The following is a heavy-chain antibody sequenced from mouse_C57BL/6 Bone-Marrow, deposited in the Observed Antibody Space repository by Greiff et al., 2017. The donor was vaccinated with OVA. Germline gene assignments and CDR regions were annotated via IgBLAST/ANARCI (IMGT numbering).Heavy chain of an antibody. J-gene: IGHJ3*01. Sequence: QVQLQQPGAELVMPGASVKLSCKASGYTFTSYWMHWVQQRPGQGLEWIGEIDPSDSYYKSNQKFKGKSTLTVDKSSCTAYMQLSSLTSEDTAVYYCARVGVYYGNSSWFAYWGQGTLVTVSA. V-gene: IGHV1-69*01. CDR2: IDPSDSYY. CDR1: GYTFTSYW. D-gene: IGHD1-1*01. CDR3: ARVGVYYGNSSWFAY.